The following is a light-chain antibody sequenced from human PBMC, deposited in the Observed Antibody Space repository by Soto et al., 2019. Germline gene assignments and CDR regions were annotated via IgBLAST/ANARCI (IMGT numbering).Light chain of an antibody. Sequence: DIQMTESPSTLSASVGGRVTITCRASQSISRCLAWYQQKPGKAPKLLIYKASSLESGVPSRFSGSGSGTEFTLTIRSLQPDDFATYYCQQYNSYSITFGQGTQLEI. V-gene: IGKV1-5*03. J-gene: IGKJ5*01. CDR2: KAS. CDR3: QQYNSYSIT. CDR1: QSISRC.